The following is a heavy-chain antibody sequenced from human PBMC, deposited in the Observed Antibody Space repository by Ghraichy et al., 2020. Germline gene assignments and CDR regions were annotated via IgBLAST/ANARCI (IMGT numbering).Heavy chain of an antibody. CDR3: ASIFSVAAVDI. V-gene: IGHV4-31*03. J-gene: IGHJ3*02. CDR1: GGSISSGGYY. Sequence: SETLSLTCTVSGGSISSGGYYWSWIRQHPGKGLEWIGNIYYSGSTYYNPSLKSRVTISADTSKNQFSLKLSSVTAADTAVYYCASIFSVAAVDIWGQGTMVTVSS. CDR2: IYYSGST. D-gene: IGHD6-13*01.